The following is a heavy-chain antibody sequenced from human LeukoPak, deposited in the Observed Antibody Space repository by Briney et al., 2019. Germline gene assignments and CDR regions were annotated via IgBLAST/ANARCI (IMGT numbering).Heavy chain of an antibody. Sequence: GGSLRLSCAASGFTFSSYAMSWVRQAPGKGLEWVSAISGSGGSTYYADSVKGRFTISRENSKNTLYLQMNSLRAEDTAVYYWPKGIGRPLYRGSATWGTGTLVTVS. CDR3: PKGIGRPLYRGSAT. CDR1: GFTFSSYA. D-gene: IGHD2-8*01. V-gene: IGHV3-23*01. J-gene: IGHJ5*02. CDR2: ISGSGGST.